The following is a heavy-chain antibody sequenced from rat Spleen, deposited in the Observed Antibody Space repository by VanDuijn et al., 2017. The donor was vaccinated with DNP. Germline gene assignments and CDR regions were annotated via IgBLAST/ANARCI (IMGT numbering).Heavy chain of an antibody. CDR3: TTDFERGY. Sequence: EVQLVESGGGLVQPGRSLKLSCAASGFTFSFYGMAWVRQAPKKGLEWVASITASGGRTSYRDSVKVRFTISRDNAKSTLYLQMDSLRSEDTATYYCTTDFERGYWGQGVMVTVSS. J-gene: IGHJ2*01. CDR2: ITASGGRT. V-gene: IGHV5-19*01. CDR1: GFTFSFYG. D-gene: IGHD1-11*01.